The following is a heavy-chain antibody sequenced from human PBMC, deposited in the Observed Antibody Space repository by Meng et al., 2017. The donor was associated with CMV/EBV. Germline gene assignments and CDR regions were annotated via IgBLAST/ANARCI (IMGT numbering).Heavy chain of an antibody. CDR2: IWYDGSNK. V-gene: IGHV3-33*06. J-gene: IGHJ6*02. Sequence: GESLKISCAASGFTFSSYGMHWVRQAPGKGLEWVAVIWYDGSNKYYADSVKGRFIISRDNSKNTLYLQMNSLRAEDTAVYYCAKDRVDMDYYGSGSYMGIYGMDVWGQGTTVTVSS. CDR1: GFTFSSYG. D-gene: IGHD3-10*01. CDR3: AKDRVDMDYYGSGSYMGIYGMDV.